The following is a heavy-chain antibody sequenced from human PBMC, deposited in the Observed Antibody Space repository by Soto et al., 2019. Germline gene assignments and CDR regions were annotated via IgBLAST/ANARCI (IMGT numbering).Heavy chain of an antibody. CDR1: GFTFNSYA. CDR2: ISGSGGTT. Sequence: EVQLLESGGGLVQPGGSLRLSCGGSGFTFNSYAMTWVRQAPGKGLEWVSAISGSGGTTYYANSVKGRFTISRDQSKDTLYLQMNSLRAEDTAIYYCAKDRHYGSGTYSDIYLDYWGQGTLVTVSS. V-gene: IGHV3-23*01. CDR3: AKDRHYGSGTYSDIYLDY. J-gene: IGHJ4*02. D-gene: IGHD3-10*01.